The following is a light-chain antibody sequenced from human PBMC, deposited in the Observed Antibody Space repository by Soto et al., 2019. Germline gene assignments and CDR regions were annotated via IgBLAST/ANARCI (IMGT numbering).Light chain of an antibody. CDR2: SAS. CDR3: QQRSYWPLT. CDR1: QSISNY. J-gene: IGKJ2*01. Sequence: IVVTQSPATLSVSPGERATLSCRASQSISNYLAWYQQRPGQAPRLLIYSASNRATGIPVRFSGSGSGTDFTLNISSLEPEDFAVYYCQQRSYWPLTFGQGTKLEIK. V-gene: IGKV3-11*01.